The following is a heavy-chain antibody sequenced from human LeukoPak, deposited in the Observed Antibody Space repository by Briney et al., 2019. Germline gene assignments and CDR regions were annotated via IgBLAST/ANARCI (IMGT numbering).Heavy chain of an antibody. CDR3: ARVTGYMIEDYFDY. CDR2: IYTSGST. V-gene: IGHV4-4*07. Sequence: SETLSLTCTVSGGSISSYYWSWIRQPAGKGLEWIGRIYTSGSTNYNPSLKSRVTISVDTSKNQFSLKLSSVTAADTAVYYCARVTGYMIEDYFDYWGQGTLVTVSS. CDR1: GGSISSYY. J-gene: IGHJ4*02. D-gene: IGHD3-22*01.